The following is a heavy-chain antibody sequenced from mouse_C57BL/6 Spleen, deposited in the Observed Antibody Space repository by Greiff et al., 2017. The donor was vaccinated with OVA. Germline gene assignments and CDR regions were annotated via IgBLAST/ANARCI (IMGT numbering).Heavy chain of an antibody. CDR1: GYTFTSYW. CDR2: IYPGSGST. D-gene: IGHD2-5*01. V-gene: IGHV1-55*01. CDR3: AKGGPYYSNYVGWYFDV. Sequence: VQLQQPGAELVKPGASVKMSCKASGYTFTSYWITWVKQRPGQGLEWIGDIYPGSGSTNYNEKFKSKATLTVDTSSSTAYMQLSSLTSEDSAVYYCAKGGPYYSNYVGWYFDVWGTGTTVTVSS. J-gene: IGHJ1*03.